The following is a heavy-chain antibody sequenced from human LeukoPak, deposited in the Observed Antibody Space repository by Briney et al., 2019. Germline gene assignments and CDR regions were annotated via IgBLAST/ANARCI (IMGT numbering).Heavy chain of an antibody. D-gene: IGHD3-22*01. CDR3: ARDLHAEVYDSSGYYYY. J-gene: IGHJ4*02. CDR2: INPSGGST. V-gene: IGHV1-46*01. Sequence: ASVKVSCKASGYTFTSYYMHLVRQAPGQGLEWMGIINPSGGSTSYAQKFQGRVTMTRDTSTSTVYMELSSLRSEDTAVYYCARDLHAEVYDSSGYYYYWGQGTLVTVSS. CDR1: GYTFTSYY.